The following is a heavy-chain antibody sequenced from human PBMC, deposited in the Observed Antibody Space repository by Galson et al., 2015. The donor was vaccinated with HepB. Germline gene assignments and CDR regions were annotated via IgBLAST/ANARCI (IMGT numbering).Heavy chain of an antibody. D-gene: IGHD5-24*01. CDR3: AKGRTGGMATIGDWFDL. J-gene: IGHJ3*01. CDR1: GFTFNEYA. CDR2: VTWNRGTI. V-gene: IGHV3-9*01. Sequence: SLRLSCAASGFTFNEYAVHWVRQAPGKGLEGLEWVAGVTWNRGTIAYADSVKGRFTISRDNAKNFLHLQMNSLRPEETALYYCAKGRTGGMATIGDWFDLRGHGTMVTVSS.